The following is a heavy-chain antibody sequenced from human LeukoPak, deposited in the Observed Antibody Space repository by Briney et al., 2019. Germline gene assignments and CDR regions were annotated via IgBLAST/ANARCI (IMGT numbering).Heavy chain of an antibody. V-gene: IGHV1-3*01. CDR2: LNAGNGNT. Sequence: ASVKVSCKASGYTFTSYAMHWVRQAPGQRLEWMGWLNAGNGNTRYSQKFQDRVTITRDTSASTAYMELSSLRSEDTAVYYCVRGQTVTTGNWFDSWGQGTLVTVSS. D-gene: IGHD4-17*01. CDR1: GYTFTSYA. CDR3: VRGQTVTTGNWFDS. J-gene: IGHJ5*01.